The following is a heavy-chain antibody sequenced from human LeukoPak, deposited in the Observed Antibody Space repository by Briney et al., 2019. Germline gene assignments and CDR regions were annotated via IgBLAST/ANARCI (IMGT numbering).Heavy chain of an antibody. D-gene: IGHD3-10*01. V-gene: IGHV3-9*01. Sequence: GGSLRLSCAASGFTFDDYAMHWVRQAPGKGLEWVSGISWNSGSIGYADSVKDRFTISRDNAKNSLYLQMNSQRAEDTALYYCAKDNYYYGSGSYIDYWGQGTLVTVSS. J-gene: IGHJ4*02. CDR1: GFTFDDYA. CDR2: ISWNSGSI. CDR3: AKDNYYYGSGSYIDY.